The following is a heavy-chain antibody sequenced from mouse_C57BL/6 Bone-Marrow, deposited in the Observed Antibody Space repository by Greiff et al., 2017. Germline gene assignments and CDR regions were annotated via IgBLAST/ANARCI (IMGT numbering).Heavy chain of an antibody. CDR3: ASLELRAY. Sequence: VQLQQPGAELVMPGASVKLSCKASGYTFTSYWMHWVKQRPGQGLEWIGEIDPSDSYTNYNQKFKGKSTLTVDKSSSTAYMQLSSLTSEDSAVYFCASLELRAYWGQGTLVTVSA. J-gene: IGHJ3*01. CDR1: GYTFTSYW. D-gene: IGHD1-1*01. CDR2: IDPSDSYT. V-gene: IGHV1-69*01.